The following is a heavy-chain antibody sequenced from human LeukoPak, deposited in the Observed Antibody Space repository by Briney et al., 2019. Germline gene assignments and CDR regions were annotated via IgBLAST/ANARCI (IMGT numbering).Heavy chain of an antibody. CDR1: GGSFGNYY. CDR3: ARDFSAAFDI. V-gene: IGHV4-59*01. Sequence: PSETLSLTCTVSGGSFGNYYWSWIRQPPGKGLEWIGYIYDRGTTNYNPSLKSRVTISVDTATNQFSLKLRSVTAADTAVYYCARDFSAAFDIWGQGTMVTVSS. D-gene: IGHD2/OR15-2a*01. CDR2: IYDRGTT. J-gene: IGHJ3*02.